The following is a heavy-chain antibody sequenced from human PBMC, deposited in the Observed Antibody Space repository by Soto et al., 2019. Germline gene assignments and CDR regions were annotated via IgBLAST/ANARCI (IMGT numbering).Heavy chain of an antibody. CDR2: IKQDGSEN. CDR1: SFTFSSYW. J-gene: IGHJ6*02. Sequence: GGSLRLSCAASSFTFSSYWLSWVRQAPGKGLEWVATIKQDGSENYYVDSVKGRFTISRDNAKNSLYLQMSSLRADDTAVYYCARDGPFISVAAPAFQYAMDVWGQGTTVTV. V-gene: IGHV3-7*03. CDR3: ARDGPFISVAAPAFQYAMDV. D-gene: IGHD6-19*01.